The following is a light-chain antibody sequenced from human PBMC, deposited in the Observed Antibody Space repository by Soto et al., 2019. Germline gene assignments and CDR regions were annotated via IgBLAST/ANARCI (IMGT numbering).Light chain of an antibody. CDR1: QSVLYSSNNKNY. Sequence: DIVMTQSPDSLAVSLGERATINCKSSQSVLYSSNNKNYLAWYQQKPGQPPKLLIYWASTRESGVPDRFSGSGSGTDFTLTISSLQAEDVAVYYCQYYENLLTFGGGTKVEIK. V-gene: IGKV4-1*01. CDR3: QYYENLLT. CDR2: WAS. J-gene: IGKJ4*01.